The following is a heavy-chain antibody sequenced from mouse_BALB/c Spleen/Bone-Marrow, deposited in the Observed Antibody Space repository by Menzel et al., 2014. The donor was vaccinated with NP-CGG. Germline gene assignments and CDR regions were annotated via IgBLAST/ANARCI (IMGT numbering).Heavy chain of an antibody. Sequence: QVQLQQSGAELMKPGASVKISCMATGYTFSNYWIEWVKQRPGHGLEWIGEILPGSGRTDYNENFKGKATFTADTSSNTAYMQLSSLTSADSAVYYCARVIYWYLDVWGAGTTVTVSS. CDR3: ARVIYWYLDV. CDR1: GYTFSNYW. CDR2: ILPGSGRT. V-gene: IGHV1-9*01. J-gene: IGHJ1*01.